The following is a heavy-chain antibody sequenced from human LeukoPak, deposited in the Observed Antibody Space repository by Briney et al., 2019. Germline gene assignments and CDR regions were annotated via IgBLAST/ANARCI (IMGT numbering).Heavy chain of an antibody. CDR3: ARVMANDLNPFEY. V-gene: IGHV3-30*04. Sequence: GGSLRLSCAASGFSLSSYAMHWVRQAPGKGLEWVSFVSFDGRNKNYADSVKGRFTISRDNSKNTLYLQMNSLRAEDTAVYYCARVMANDLNPFEYWGQGTLVTVSS. J-gene: IGHJ4*02. CDR1: GFSLSSYA. CDR2: VSFDGRNK. D-gene: IGHD1-1*01.